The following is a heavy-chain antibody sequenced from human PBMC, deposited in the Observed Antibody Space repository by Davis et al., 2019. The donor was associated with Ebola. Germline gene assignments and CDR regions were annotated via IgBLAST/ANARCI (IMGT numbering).Heavy chain of an antibody. V-gene: IGHV4-39*01. D-gene: IGHD5-12*01. Sequence: SDTLSPTCTVPGGSIISSSSYWGWIRQPPRKGLEWIGSIYYSGSTYYNPSLKSRVTISVDTSKNQFSLKLSSVTAADTAVYYCARQYSGYAPGDYWGQGTLVTVSS. J-gene: IGHJ4*02. CDR2: IYYSGST. CDR1: GGSIISSSSY. CDR3: ARQYSGYAPGDY.